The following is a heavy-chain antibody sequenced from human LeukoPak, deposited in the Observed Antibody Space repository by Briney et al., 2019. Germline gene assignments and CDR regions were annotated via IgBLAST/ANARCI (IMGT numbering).Heavy chain of an antibody. V-gene: IGHV1-2*02. D-gene: IGHD4-17*01. J-gene: IGHJ4*02. CDR1: GYTFTGYY. Sequence: GASVKVSCKASGYTFTGYYMHWVRQAPGQGLEWMGWINPNSGGTNYAQKFQGRVTMTRDTSISTAYMELSRLRSDDTAVYYCAREGWDTVSEGDDYWGQGTLVTVSS. CDR3: AREGWDTVSEGDDY. CDR2: INPNSGGT.